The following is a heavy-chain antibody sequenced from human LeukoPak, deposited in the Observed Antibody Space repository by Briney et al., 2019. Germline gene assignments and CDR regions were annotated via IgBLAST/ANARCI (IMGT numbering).Heavy chain of an antibody. V-gene: IGHV1-18*01. CDR3: ATRLDILTGYYGDFDY. CDR2: ISAYNGNT. Sequence: GASVKVSCKASGYTFTSYGISWVRQAPGQGLEWMGWISAYNGNTNYAQKLRGRVTITRDTSASTAYMELSSLRSEDTSVYYCATRLDILTGYYGDFDYWGQGTLVTVSS. J-gene: IGHJ4*02. D-gene: IGHD3-9*01. CDR1: GYTFTSYG.